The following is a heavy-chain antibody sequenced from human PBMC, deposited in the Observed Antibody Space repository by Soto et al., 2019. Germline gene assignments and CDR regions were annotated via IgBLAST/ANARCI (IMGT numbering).Heavy chain of an antibody. D-gene: IGHD1-7*01. CDR2: ISYDGSNK. CDR3: ARDQTGTTMYYYYGMDV. Sequence: PGGSLRLSCAASGFTFSSYAMHWVRQAPGKGLEWVAVISYDGSNKYYADSVKGRFTVSRDNSKNTLYLQMNSLRAEDTAVYYCARDQTGTTMYYYYGMDVWGQGTTVTVSS. V-gene: IGHV3-30-3*01. J-gene: IGHJ6*02. CDR1: GFTFSSYA.